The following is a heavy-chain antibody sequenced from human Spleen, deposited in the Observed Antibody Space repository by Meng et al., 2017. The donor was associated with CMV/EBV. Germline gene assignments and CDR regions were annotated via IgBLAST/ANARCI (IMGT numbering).Heavy chain of an antibody. CDR1: GDSVSSNSAA. J-gene: IGHJ3*02. CDR2: TYYRSKWYN. V-gene: IGHV6-1*01. CDR3: ARELADGFDI. D-gene: IGHD1-1*01. Sequence: SETLSLTCAISGDSVSSNSAAWTWIRQSPSRGLEWLGRTYYRSKWYNDYAVSVKSRITINPDTSKNQFSLQLNSVTPEDTAVYCCARELADGFDIWGQGTMVTVSS.